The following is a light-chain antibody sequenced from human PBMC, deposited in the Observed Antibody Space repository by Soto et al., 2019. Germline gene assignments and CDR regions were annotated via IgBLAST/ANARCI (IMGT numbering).Light chain of an antibody. J-gene: IGKJ2*01. V-gene: IGKV3-20*01. Sequence: EIVLTQSPGTLSLSPGERATLSCRASQSVSSSYLAWYQQKPGQAPRLLIYGASSRATGIPDRFNGSGSGTDFTLTISRLEPEDFAVYYCQQYGSSSLMYTFGQGTKLEIK. CDR3: QQYGSSSLMYT. CDR1: QSVSSSY. CDR2: GAS.